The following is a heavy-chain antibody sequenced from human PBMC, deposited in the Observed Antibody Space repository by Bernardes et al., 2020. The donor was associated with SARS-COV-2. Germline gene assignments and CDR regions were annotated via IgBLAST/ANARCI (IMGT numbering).Heavy chain of an antibody. V-gene: IGHV3-7*04. J-gene: IGHJ4*02. D-gene: IGHD6-6*01. CDR2: IKEDGIKK. CDR3: ARGTYGSSPFDY. Sequence: GSLRLSCVASGFIFNTYWMSWVRQAPGKGLEWVANIKEDGIKKYYVDSVKGRFTISRDNAKNSLYLQMNSLRVEDTAVYYCARGTYGSSPFDYWGQGTLVAVSS. CDR1: GFIFNTYW.